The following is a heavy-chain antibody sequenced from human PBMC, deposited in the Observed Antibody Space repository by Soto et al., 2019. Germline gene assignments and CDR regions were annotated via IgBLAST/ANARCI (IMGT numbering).Heavy chain of an antibody. CDR3: ARDNGVVVAATPYYYYYGMDV. CDR1: GGSISSSSYY. CDR2: IYYSGST. D-gene: IGHD2-15*01. V-gene: IGHV4-39*02. J-gene: IGHJ6*02. Sequence: PSETLSLTCTVSGGSISSSSYYWGWIRQPPGKGLEWIGSIYYSGSTYYNPSLKSRVTISVDTSKNQFSLKLSSVTAADTAVYYCARDNGVVVAATPYYYYYGMDVWGQGTTVTVSS.